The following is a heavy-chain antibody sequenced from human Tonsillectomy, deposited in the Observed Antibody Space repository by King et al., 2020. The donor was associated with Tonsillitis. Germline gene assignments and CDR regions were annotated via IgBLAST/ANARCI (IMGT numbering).Heavy chain of an antibody. Sequence: QLQESGPGLVKPSQTLSLTCAVSGGAISSGAYSWSWIRQPPGKGLEWIGYIFFYYNGSTFYNPSLKSRVTISVDSSKNQFSLKLTSVTAADTAVYYCARSTRPTTSIVARPLLASWGQGTLVTVSS. D-gene: IGHD6-6*01. V-gene: IGHV4-30-4*07. J-gene: IGHJ4*02. CDR1: GGAISSGAYS. CDR3: ARSTRPTTSIVARPLLAS. CDR2: IFFYYNGST.